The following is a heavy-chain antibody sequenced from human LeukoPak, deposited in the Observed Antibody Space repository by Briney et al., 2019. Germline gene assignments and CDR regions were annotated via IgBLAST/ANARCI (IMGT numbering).Heavy chain of an antibody. CDR1: GGSISGNYY. V-gene: IGHV4-61*02. D-gene: IGHD3-10*01. J-gene: IGHJ3*02. CDR2: ISPSGST. CDR3: AREFWNYRSGNLQAFHI. Sequence: SETLSLTCTVSGGSISGNYYWSWIRPPAGKGLEWIGRISPSGSTKYNPSLKSRVTISVDTSKNQFSLRLSSVTAADPAVYYCAREFWNYRSGNLQAFHIWGQGTLVTVSS.